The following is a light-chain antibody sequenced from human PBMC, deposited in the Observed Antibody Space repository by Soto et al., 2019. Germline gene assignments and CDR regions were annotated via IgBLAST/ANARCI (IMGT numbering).Light chain of an antibody. J-gene: IGKJ5*01. CDR2: DAS. Sequence: IVLTQSPATLSVSPGDKATLSCRASQSVGTNLAWYQQKPGQAPRLLIYDASNRATGIPARFSGSGSGTDFTLTISSLEPEDFAVYYCQQRSNWRITFGQGTRLEIK. CDR1: QSVGTN. V-gene: IGKV3-11*01. CDR3: QQRSNWRIT.